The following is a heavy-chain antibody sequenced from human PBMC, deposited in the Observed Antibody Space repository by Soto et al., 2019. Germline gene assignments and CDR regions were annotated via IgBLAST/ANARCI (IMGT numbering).Heavy chain of an antibody. J-gene: IGHJ6*02. Sequence: SETLSLTCTVGDGSISGYYWSWTRQSAGKGLEWIGRIYSTGITDKNPSFKSRVTMSVDTSKNQLVLKLRSVTAADTAVYYCARGPRGQLSGMDVWGQGTTVTVSS. V-gene: IGHV4-4*07. D-gene: IGHD3-10*01. CDR3: ARGPRGQLSGMDV. CDR1: DGSISGYY. CDR2: IYSTGIT.